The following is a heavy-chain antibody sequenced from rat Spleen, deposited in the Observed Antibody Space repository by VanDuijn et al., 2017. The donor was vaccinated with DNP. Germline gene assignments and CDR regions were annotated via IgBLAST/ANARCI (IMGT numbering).Heavy chain of an antibody. CDR3: ARDLLRWRRGFAY. V-gene: IGHV2-41*01. CDR1: GLSLTSNS. CDR2: IWNSGGT. J-gene: IGHJ3*01. Sequence: QVQLKESGPGLVQPSQTLSLTCTVSGLSLTSNSVSWIRQPPGKGLEWMGVIWNSGGTRYDSTLKSRLTITKDTSKSQVFLKMNSLQTEYTATYYCARDLLRWRRGFAYWGQGTLVTVSS. D-gene: IGHD1-11*01.